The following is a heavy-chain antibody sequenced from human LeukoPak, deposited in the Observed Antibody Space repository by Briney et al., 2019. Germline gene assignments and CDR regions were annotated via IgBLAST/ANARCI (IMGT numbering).Heavy chain of an antibody. CDR3: AKRGVVIRVILVGFHREAYYFDS. CDR2: ISDRGSRT. V-gene: IGHV3-23*01. D-gene: IGHD3-22*01. Sequence: GGSLRLSCAVSGITLSNYGMSWVRQAPGKGLEWVAGISDRGSRTNYADSVKGRFTISTDHPKNTLYLQMNSLRAEDTAVYFCAKRGVVIRVILVGFHREAYYFDSWGQGALVTVSS. J-gene: IGHJ4*02. CDR1: GITLSNYG.